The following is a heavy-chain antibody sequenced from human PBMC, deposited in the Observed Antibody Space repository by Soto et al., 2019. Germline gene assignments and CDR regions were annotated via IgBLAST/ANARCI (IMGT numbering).Heavy chain of an antibody. CDR2: IIPIFGTA. Sequence: SVKGSCKAAGGTFSSYAISWVRQAPGQGLEWMGGIIPIFGTANYAQKFQGRVTITADESTSTAYMELSSLRSEDTAVYYCARGRQGAGIVVVPAATQLYYYGMDVWGQGTTVTVSS. CDR3: ARGRQGAGIVVVPAATQLYYYGMDV. J-gene: IGHJ6*02. V-gene: IGHV1-69*13. D-gene: IGHD2-2*01. CDR1: GGTFSSYA.